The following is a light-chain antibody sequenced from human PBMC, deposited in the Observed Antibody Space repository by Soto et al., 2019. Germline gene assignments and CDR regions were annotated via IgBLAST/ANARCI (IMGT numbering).Light chain of an antibody. Sequence: LVLTQSPGTLSLSPGERTTLSCRASQSISRYLAWYQQKPGQGPRRLIYGASSRATGTPDRFSGSGSGTDLTLSMKRLEHEEFALYYCPQYRSSPPPIGEGTKVDIK. CDR1: QSISRY. CDR3: PQYRSSPPP. CDR2: GAS. V-gene: IGKV3-20*01. J-gene: IGKJ1*01.